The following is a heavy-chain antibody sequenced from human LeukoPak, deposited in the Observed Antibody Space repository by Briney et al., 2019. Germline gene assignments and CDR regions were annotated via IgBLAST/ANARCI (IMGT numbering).Heavy chain of an antibody. CDR2: INHSGST. CDR3: ARLPKGVGGAAAGSDY. CDR1: GGSFGGYY. V-gene: IGHV4-34*01. D-gene: IGHD6-13*01. Sequence: PSETLSLTCAVYGGSFGGYYWSWIRRPPGKGLEWIGEINHSGSTNYNPSLKGRVTISVDTSKNQFSLKLSSVTAADTAVYYCARLPKGVGGAAAGSDYWGQGTLVTVSS. J-gene: IGHJ4*02.